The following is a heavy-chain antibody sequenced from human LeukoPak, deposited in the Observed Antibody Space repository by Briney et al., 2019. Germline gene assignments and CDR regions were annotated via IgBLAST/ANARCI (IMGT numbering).Heavy chain of an antibody. J-gene: IGHJ3*02. Sequence: HPGRSLRLSCAASGFTFDDYAMHWVRQAPGKGLEWVSDISWNSGSIGYADSVKGRFTISRDNAKNSLYLQMNSLRAEDTALYYCAKDFGSFLWCGDDAFDIWGQGTMVTVSS. CDR1: GFTFDDYA. CDR2: ISWNSGSI. V-gene: IGHV3-9*01. D-gene: IGHD3-10*01. CDR3: AKDFGSFLWCGDDAFDI.